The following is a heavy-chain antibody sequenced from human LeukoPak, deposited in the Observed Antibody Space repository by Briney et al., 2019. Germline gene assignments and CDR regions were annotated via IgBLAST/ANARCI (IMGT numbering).Heavy chain of an antibody. CDR1: GYTFTYYY. V-gene: IGHV1-2*02. D-gene: IGHD2-21*01. J-gene: IGHJ5*02. CDR2: INPNRGGT. CDR3: ARADRLHGGPYLIGP. Sequence: ASVKVSCKSSGYTFTYYYLHWVRQAPGQGRDWMGFINPNRGGTSSAQKFQGRVTMTRDTSITTVYMEVSWLTSDDTAIYYCARADRLHGGPYLIGPWGQGTLVIVSS.